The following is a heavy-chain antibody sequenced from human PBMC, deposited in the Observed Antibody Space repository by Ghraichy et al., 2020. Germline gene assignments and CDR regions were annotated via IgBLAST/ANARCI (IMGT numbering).Heavy chain of an antibody. CDR2: IGTGGDA. CDR1: GFTFSNYD. J-gene: IGHJ4*02. V-gene: IGHV3-13*01. Sequence: RGSLRLSCVASGFTFSNYDMHWVRQTAGKDLEWVAAIGTGGDAYYPLSVKGRFTISRENARSSLYLQMNSLRAGDTAVYYCARGGGTFPPYYSHYWVQGALVTVSS. D-gene: IGHD1-7*01. CDR3: ARGGGTFPPYYSHY.